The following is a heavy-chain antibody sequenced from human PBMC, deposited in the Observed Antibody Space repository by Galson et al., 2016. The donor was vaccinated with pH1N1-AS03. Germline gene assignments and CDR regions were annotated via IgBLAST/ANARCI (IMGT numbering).Heavy chain of an antibody. V-gene: IGHV3-74*01. CDR2: INNDGSRT. Sequence: SLRLSCAASGFTITTYWMDWVRQVPGKGLVWVSRINNDGSRTFYADSVKGRFTISRDNAKNTLDLQMNSLRAEDTAVYYCTRAGTATAGSWKQIDSWGQGTLVTASS. D-gene: IGHD6-25*01. CDR3: TRAGTATAGSWKQIDS. J-gene: IGHJ4*02. CDR1: GFTITTYW.